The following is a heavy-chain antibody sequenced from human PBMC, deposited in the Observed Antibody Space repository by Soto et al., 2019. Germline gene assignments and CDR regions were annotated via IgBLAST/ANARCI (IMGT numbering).Heavy chain of an antibody. D-gene: IGHD3-22*01. CDR2: ISYDGSNK. CDR3: AKEENYYDTTPWGIDY. Sequence: QVQLVESGGGVVQPGRSLRLSCAASGFTFSSYGMYWVRQAPGKGLEWVAVISYDGSNKYYADSVKGRFTISRDISKKTLYLQMNSLRVGDTAVYYCAKEENYYDTTPWGIDYWGQGTLVSVSS. J-gene: IGHJ4*02. CDR1: GFTFSSYG. V-gene: IGHV3-30*18.